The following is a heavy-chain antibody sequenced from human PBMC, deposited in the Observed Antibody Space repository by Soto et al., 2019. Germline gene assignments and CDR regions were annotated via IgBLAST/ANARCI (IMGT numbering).Heavy chain of an antibody. J-gene: IGHJ5*02. CDR3: ARDNGMAGSFDP. Sequence: GGSLRLSCAASGFTFSSYSMNWVRQAPGKGLEWVSYISFSSSTIFYADSVRGRFTISRDNAKNSLYLQMNALRDEDTAVYYCARDNGMAGSFDPWGQGTLLTVSP. D-gene: IGHD2-8*01. V-gene: IGHV3-48*02. CDR2: ISFSSSTI. CDR1: GFTFSSYS.